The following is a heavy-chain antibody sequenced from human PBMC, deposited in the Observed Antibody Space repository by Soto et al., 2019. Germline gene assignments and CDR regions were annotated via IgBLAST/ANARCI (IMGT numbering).Heavy chain of an antibody. Sequence: SGGSLRLSCAASGFTFDDYAMHWVRQAPGKGLEWVSGISWNSGSIGYADSVKGRFTISRDNAKNSLYLQMNSLRAEDTALYYCAKGSGYGMDVWGQGTTVTVSS. CDR2: ISWNSGSI. J-gene: IGHJ6*02. V-gene: IGHV3-9*01. CDR3: AKGSGYGMDV. CDR1: GFTFDDYA.